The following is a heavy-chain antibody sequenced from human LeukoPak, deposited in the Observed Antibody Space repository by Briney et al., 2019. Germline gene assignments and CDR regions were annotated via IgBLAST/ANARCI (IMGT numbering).Heavy chain of an antibody. J-gene: IGHJ5*02. Sequence: SETLSLTCAVSGYSISSGDYWAWLRQPPGKGHEWIGSIYYSGSTDYNPSLKSRVSISVDTSKNQFSLKLFSVTAADTAVYYCAKNSTAAWFDPWGQGTLVTVSS. CDR1: GYSISSGDY. CDR2: IYYSGST. CDR3: AKNSTAAWFDP. V-gene: IGHV4-38-2*01. D-gene: IGHD2/OR15-2a*01.